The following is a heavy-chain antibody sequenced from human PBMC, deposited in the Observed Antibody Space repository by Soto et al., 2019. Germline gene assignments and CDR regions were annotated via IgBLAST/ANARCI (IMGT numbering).Heavy chain of an antibody. D-gene: IGHD4-17*01. CDR3: ARLFTVTTDYYFGMDV. V-gene: IGHV4-4*07. CDR2: IYSSGSS. J-gene: IGHJ6*02. Sequence: VQLRESGPGLVKPSETLSLSCTVSGGSISGSYWSWVRQPAGKGLEWIGRIYSSGSSNYNPSLNSRLTMSLDTSKNQFSLKLRSVTAADTAMYYCARLFTVTTDYYFGMDVWGQGTTVTVSS. CDR1: GGSISGSY.